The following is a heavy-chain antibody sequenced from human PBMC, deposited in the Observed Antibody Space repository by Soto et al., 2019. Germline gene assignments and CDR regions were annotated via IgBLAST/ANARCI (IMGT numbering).Heavy chain of an antibody. V-gene: IGHV2-5*02. CDR1: GFSLSTSGVG. CDR3: AHSLYDSVWGTNWFDP. J-gene: IGHJ5*02. Sequence: QITLKESGPTLVKPTQTLTLTCTFSGFSLSTSGVGVGWIRQPPGKALEGLALIYWDDDKRYSPSLKRRLTITKATTKNQVVLTMTHMDPVDTATYYCAHSLYDSVWGTNWFDPWGQGTLVTVSS. D-gene: IGHD3-16*01. CDR2: IYWDDDK.